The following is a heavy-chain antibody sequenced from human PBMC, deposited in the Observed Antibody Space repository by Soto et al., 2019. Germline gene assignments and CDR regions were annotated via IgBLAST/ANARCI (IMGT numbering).Heavy chain of an antibody. V-gene: IGHV3-21*04. CDR2: ISSSSSYI. CDR1: GFTFSSYS. CDR3: ARDGDSSGYYYDYFDY. J-gene: IGHJ4*02. D-gene: IGHD3-22*01. Sequence: PGGSLRLSCAASGFTFSSYSMNWVRQAPGKGLEWVSSISSSSSYIYYADSVEGRFTISRDNAKNSLYLQMNSLRAEDTALYYCARDGDSSGYYYDYFDYWGQGTLVTVSS.